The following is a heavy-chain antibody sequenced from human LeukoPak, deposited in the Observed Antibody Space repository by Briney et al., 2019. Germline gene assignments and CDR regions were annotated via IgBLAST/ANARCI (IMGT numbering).Heavy chain of an antibody. V-gene: IGHV3-74*01. CDR3: ARDGSGSIDLDH. Sequence: GGSLRLSCSASGFTYSAYWMHWVRQAPGEGLVWVSYVDNDGRGTAYVDSVKGRFTISRDNAKNTVYLQMKRLRVDDTAVYYCARDGSGSIDLDHWGQGTLVTVSS. CDR2: VDNDGRGT. J-gene: IGHJ4*02. D-gene: IGHD3-3*01. CDR1: GFTYSAYW.